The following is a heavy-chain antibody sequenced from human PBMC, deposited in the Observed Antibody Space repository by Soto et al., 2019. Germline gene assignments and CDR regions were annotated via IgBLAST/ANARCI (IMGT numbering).Heavy chain of an antibody. CDR2: MHRNGNTT. V-gene: IGHV3-20*04. CDR1: GFSLDEYG. J-gene: IGHJ5*01. D-gene: IGHD4-17*01. Sequence: EVQLVESGGGVVRPGGSLRLACAVSGFSLDEYGMSWVRQAPGKGLEWVSGMHRNGNTTGYADSVKGRFTISRDDAKNSLYLQINSPRAEDTAFYYCAMDHRLGYEYGNSGASWRHGTLVTVSS. CDR3: AMDHRLGYEYGNSGAS.